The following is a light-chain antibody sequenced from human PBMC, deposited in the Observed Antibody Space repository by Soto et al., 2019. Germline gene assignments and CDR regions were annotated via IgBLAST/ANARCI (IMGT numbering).Light chain of an antibody. J-gene: IGKJ1*01. CDR2: DSS. CDR1: QSVSSY. Sequence: EIMMTQSQATLSLSPGDGAALSCRASQSVSSYLAWYQQKRGQAPRLLIYDSSNRATGIPARFSGSGSGTDFTLTISRLEPEDFAVYYCQQYGSSGTFGQGTNV. CDR3: QQYGSSGT. V-gene: IGKV3-20*01.